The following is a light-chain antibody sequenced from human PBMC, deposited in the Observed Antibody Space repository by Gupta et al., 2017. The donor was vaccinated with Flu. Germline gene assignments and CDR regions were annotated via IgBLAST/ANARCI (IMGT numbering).Light chain of an antibody. J-gene: IGLJ2*01. V-gene: IGLV2-23*02. CDR3: CSYAGSRVHVA. Sequence: QSALTQPASVSGSPGQSITISCIGSNSDIGSYDLVSWYQQQHPGKAPKLIIYDVIKRPSGVSSRFSGSKSGNTASLTISGLQAEDEADYYCCSYAGSRVHVAFGGGTKLTVL. CDR2: DVI. CDR1: NSDIGSYDL.